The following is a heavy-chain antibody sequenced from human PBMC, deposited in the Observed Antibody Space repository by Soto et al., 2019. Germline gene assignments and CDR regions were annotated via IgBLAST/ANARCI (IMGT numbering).Heavy chain of an antibody. CDR3: VKPPVITASYYYYDMDV. CDR1: GFTFSTYP. J-gene: IGHJ6*02. Sequence: SLRLSCAASGFTFSTYPMSWVRQAPGKGLEWVSGISGSGISTYYTDSVKGRFTISRDNSKNTVFLQMSSLRDEDTAVYYCVKPPVITASYYYYDMDVWGQGTTVTVSS. D-gene: IGHD4-4*01. CDR2: ISGSGIST. V-gene: IGHV3-23*01.